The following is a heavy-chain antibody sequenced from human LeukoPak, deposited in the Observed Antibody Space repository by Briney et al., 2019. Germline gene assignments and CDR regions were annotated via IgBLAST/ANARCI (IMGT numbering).Heavy chain of an antibody. CDR1: GGSISSSSYY. V-gene: IGHV4-39*07. Sequence: SETLSLTCTVSGGSISSSSYYWGWIRQPPGKGLEWIGSIYYSGSTYYNPSLKSRVTISVDTSKNQFSLKLSSVTAADTAVYYCARDSERGSSWYLPWFDPWGQGTLVTVSS. J-gene: IGHJ5*02. D-gene: IGHD6-13*01. CDR3: ARDSERGSSWYLPWFDP. CDR2: IYYSGST.